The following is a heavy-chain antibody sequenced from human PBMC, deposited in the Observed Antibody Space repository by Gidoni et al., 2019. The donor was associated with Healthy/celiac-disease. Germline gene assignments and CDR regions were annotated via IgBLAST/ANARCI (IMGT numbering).Heavy chain of an antibody. J-gene: IGHJ2*01. V-gene: IGHV3-23*01. CDR3: AKVGEGYDFWSGYLRWYFDL. D-gene: IGHD3-3*01. CDR2: ISGSGGST. CDR1: GFTFSSYA. Sequence: EVQLLESGGGLVQPGGSLRLSCAASGFTFSSYAMSWVRQAPGKGLEWVSAISGSGGSTYYADSVKGRFTISRDNSKNTLYLQMNSLRAEDTAVYYCAKVGEGYDFWSGYLRWYFDLWGRGTLVTVSS.